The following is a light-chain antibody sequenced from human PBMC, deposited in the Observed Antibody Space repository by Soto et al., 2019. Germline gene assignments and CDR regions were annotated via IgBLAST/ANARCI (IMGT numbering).Light chain of an antibody. CDR3: SSYTSSTTPYV. V-gene: IGLV2-14*03. CDR1: SSDVGGYNY. CDR2: DVT. Sequence: QSALTQPASVSGSPGQSITISCTGTSSDVGGYNYVSWYQHYPGKAPKLMIYDVTKRPSGVSNRFSGSKSGNTASLTISGFQAEDEADYYCSSYTSSTTPYVFGTGTKVTVL. J-gene: IGLJ1*01.